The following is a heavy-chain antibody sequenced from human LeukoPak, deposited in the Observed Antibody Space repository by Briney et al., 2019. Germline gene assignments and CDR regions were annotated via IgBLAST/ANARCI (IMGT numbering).Heavy chain of an antibody. J-gene: IGHJ4*02. V-gene: IGHV3-23*01. CDR2: ISSGGSGT. CDR3: VREGISDFIFDY. D-gene: IGHD3-3*02. Sequence: PGGSLRLSCAASGFTFSSCAMSWVRQAPGKGLEWVSGISSGGSGTYYADSVKGRFTISRANSKNTLYLQMSSLRAEDTAIYYCVREGISDFIFDYWGEGTLVTVSS. CDR1: GFTFSSCA.